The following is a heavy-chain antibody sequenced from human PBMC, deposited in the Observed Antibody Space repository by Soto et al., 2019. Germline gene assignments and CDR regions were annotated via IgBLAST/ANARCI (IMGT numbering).Heavy chain of an antibody. CDR1: GGSIRDYY. V-gene: IGHV4-59*08. CDR2: SHHGWGS. CDR3: ARHGFGALHGLVDV. J-gene: IGHJ6*02. Sequence: QVQLQESGPGLVKSSEALSLTCTVSGGSIRDYYWSWIRLPPGKGLEWVGYSHHGWGSDYNPSLRSRVTMSLDTSKKQLSLKLTSVTPADTAVYYCARHGFGALHGLVDVWGQGTTVIVSS. D-gene: IGHD3-10*01.